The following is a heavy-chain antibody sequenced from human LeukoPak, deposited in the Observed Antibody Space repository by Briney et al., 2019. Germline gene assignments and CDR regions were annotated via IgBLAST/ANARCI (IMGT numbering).Heavy chain of an antibody. D-gene: IGHD6-19*01. V-gene: IGHV4-61*02. CDR2: IYTSGST. Sequence: KPSETLSLTCTVSGGSITSGTYCWSWIRQPAGKGLEWIGRIYTSGSTNYNPSLKSRVTMSVDTSKNQFSLKLSSVTAADTAVYYCARDQRGIAVAGPTFDYWGQGTLVTVSS. J-gene: IGHJ4*02. CDR1: GGSITSGTYC. CDR3: ARDQRGIAVAGPTFDY.